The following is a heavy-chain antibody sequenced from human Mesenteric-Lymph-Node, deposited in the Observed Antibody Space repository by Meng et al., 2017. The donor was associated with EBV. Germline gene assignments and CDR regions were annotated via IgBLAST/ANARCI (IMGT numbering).Heavy chain of an antibody. J-gene: IGHJ4*02. CDR1: RDIVTDSD. V-gene: IGHV1-2*05. CDR3: ARDYYPSESFLSFDY. CDR2: INGMSRDT. Sequence: VELVRSEGEVNRHGVSVHVGGEASRDIVTDSDPHAERQAPGNGLECMGRINGMSRDTNFAEKSQGRVTMNRDTSITTPYMELSRLQSDDADIYYCARDYYPSESFLSFDYWGQGTLVTVSS. D-gene: IGHD3-10*01.